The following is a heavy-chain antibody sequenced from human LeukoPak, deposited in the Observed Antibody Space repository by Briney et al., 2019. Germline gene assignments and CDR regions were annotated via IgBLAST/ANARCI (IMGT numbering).Heavy chain of an antibody. V-gene: IGHV3-74*01. Sequence: GGSLRLSCAASGFTLSSYWMHWVRPGPEKGLVWVSRINDHGSSTDYADSVKGRFTISRDNGKNTLYLQMNSLRAEDTAVYYCARIPVGGNRAFDIWGQGTMVTVSS. CDR3: ARIPVGGNRAFDI. CDR1: GFTLSSYW. CDR2: INDHGSST. D-gene: IGHD6-19*01. J-gene: IGHJ3*02.